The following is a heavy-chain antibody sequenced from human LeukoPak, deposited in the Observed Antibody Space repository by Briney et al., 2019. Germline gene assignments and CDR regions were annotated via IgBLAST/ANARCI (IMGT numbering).Heavy chain of an antibody. D-gene: IGHD3-3*01. V-gene: IGHV3-23*01. CDR3: AKMGVLRFLEWQYYFDY. CDR2: ISGSGGST. CDR1: GFTFINYA. J-gene: IGHJ4*02. Sequence: GGSLRLSCAASGFTFINYAMSWVRQAPGKGLEWVSAISGSGGSTYYADSVKGRFTISRDNSKNTLYLQMNSLRAEDTAVYYCAKMGVLRFLEWQYYFDYWGQGTLVTVCS.